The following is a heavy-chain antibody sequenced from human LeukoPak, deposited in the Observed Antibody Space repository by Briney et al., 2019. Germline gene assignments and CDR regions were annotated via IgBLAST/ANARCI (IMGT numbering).Heavy chain of an antibody. CDR1: GGSLSDHY. D-gene: IGHD3-22*01. Sequence: SETLSLTCSVSGGSLSDHYWSWIRQSAGQTLEWIGRIYPSGGTNYNPSLKSRVTMSLDTSRNQFSLELKSVTAADTAVYYCARVRLSGDDDNSGYYYVGDAFDIWGQGTMVTVSS. V-gene: IGHV4-4*07. CDR2: IYPSGGT. J-gene: IGHJ3*02. CDR3: ARVRLSGDDDNSGYYYVGDAFDI.